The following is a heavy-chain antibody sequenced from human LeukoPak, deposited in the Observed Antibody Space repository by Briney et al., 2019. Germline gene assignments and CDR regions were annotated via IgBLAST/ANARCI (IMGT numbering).Heavy chain of an antibody. V-gene: IGHV3-48*03. CDR2: ISSSGSTI. J-gene: IGHJ4*02. CDR3: AKVLSGDYARGYFDY. D-gene: IGHD4-17*01. Sequence: GGSLRLSCAASGFTFSSYEMNWVRQAPGKGLEWVSYISSSGSTIYYADSVKGRFTISRDNAKNSLYLQMNSLRAEDTAVYYCAKVLSGDYARGYFDYWGQGTLVTVSS. CDR1: GFTFSSYE.